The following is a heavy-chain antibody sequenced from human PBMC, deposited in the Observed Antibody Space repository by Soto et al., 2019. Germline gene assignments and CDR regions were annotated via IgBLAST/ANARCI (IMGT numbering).Heavy chain of an antibody. CDR1: GFTFSSYT. CDR3: AKRHTTVATPANYFDY. CDR2: FVGSTGGT. D-gene: IGHD1-1*01. Sequence: GGSLRLSCAASGFTFSSYTMNWVRQAPGKWLEWVSTFVGSTGGTFYADSVKGRFTISRDDSKNTLYLQMNSLRAEDTAVYYCAKRHTTVATPANYFDYWGQGTLVTVSS. V-gene: IGHV3-23*01. J-gene: IGHJ4*02.